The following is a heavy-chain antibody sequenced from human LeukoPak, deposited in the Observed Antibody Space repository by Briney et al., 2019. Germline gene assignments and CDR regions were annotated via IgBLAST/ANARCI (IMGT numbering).Heavy chain of an antibody. Sequence: ASVTVSCKASGGTFSSYAISWVRQAPGQGLEWMGGIIPIFGTANYAQKFQGRVTITADESTSTAYMELSSLRSEDTAVYYCARGVVTAIRYYYYGMDVWGQGTTVTVSS. D-gene: IGHD2-21*02. CDR3: ARGVVTAIRYYYYGMDV. CDR2: IIPIFGTA. J-gene: IGHJ6*02. CDR1: GGTFSSYA. V-gene: IGHV1-69*13.